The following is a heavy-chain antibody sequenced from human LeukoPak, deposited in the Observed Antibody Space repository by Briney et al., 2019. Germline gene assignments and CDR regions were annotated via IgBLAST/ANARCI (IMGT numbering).Heavy chain of an antibody. J-gene: IGHJ3*02. CDR3: AKSVTAAGTYAFDI. CDR1: GFTFSSYA. D-gene: IGHD6-13*01. V-gene: IGHV3-23*01. Sequence: GGSLRLSCAASGFTFSSYAMSWVRQAPGKGLEWVSSMRGNGGSTEYVDSVRGRFVISRDNSRNTLYLQMNSLRAEDTAVYYCAKSVTAAGTYAFDIWGQGTVVTVSS. CDR2: MRGNGGST.